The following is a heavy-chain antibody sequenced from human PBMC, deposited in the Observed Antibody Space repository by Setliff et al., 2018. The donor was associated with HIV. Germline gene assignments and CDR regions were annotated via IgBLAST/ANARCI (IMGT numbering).Heavy chain of an antibody. D-gene: IGHD6-19*01. V-gene: IGHV1-2*02. CDR1: GYVFSDYQ. CDR3: ARDPELKQWLVRSPSFYFDY. CDR2: IIPNSGGT. Sequence: ASVKVSCKASGYVFSDYQIHWVRQAPGQGLEYMGYIIPNSGGTMFARKFQDRVTMTRDTSISTVYLELSRLTSDDTAVYFCARDPELKQWLVRSPSFYFDYWGQGTQVTVSS. J-gene: IGHJ4*02.